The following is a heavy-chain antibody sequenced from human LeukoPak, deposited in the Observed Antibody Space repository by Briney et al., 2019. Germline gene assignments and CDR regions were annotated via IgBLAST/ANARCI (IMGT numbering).Heavy chain of an antibody. D-gene: IGHD1-26*01. Sequence: PGGSLRLSCAVSGFTLSTYEMTWVRQAPGKGLEWLSYIAASGSTTLYADSVKGRFSISRDNAKNSLHLQMNSLRAEDTAVYYCARGAAGARSRGDYWGRGTLDSVSS. J-gene: IGHJ4*02. CDR2: IAASGSTT. CDR1: GFTLSTYE. V-gene: IGHV3-48*03. CDR3: ARGAAGARSRGDY.